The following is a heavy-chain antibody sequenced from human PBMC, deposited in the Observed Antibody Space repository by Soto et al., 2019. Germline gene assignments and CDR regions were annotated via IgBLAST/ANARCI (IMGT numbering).Heavy chain of an antibody. D-gene: IGHD2-15*01. CDR1: GYTFTSYG. V-gene: IGHV1-18*01. CDR2: ISAYNGNT. Sequence: ASVKVSCKASGYTFTSYGISWVRQAPGQGLEWMGWISAYNGNTNYAQKLQGRVTMTTDTSTSTAYMELRSLRSDDTAVYYCARTLSDIGVVTPNAAFDIWGQGTMVTVSS. CDR3: ARTLSDIGVVTPNAAFDI. J-gene: IGHJ3*02.